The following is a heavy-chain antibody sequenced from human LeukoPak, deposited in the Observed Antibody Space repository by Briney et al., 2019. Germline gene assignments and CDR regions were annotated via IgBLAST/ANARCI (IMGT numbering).Heavy chain of an antibody. J-gene: IGHJ6*02. V-gene: IGHV3-23*01. CDR2: ISGSGGST. Sequence: PGGSLRLSCAASGFTFSSYAMSWVRQAPGKGLEWVSAISGSGGSTYYADSVKGRFTISRDNSKNTLYLQMNSLRAEDTAVYYCAKGRSGWSHYYGMDAWGQGTTVTVSS. CDR3: AKGRSGWSHYYGMDA. D-gene: IGHD6-19*01. CDR1: GFTFSSYA.